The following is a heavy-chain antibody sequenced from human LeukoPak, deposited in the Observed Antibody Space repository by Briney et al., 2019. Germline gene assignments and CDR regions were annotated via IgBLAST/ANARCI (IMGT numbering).Heavy chain of an antibody. CDR3: ARDYKYAFDN. J-gene: IGHJ4*02. CDR1: GFTFSDYS. V-gene: IGHV3-48*01. Sequence: GGSLRLSCAASGFTFSDYSMNWVRQAPGKGLEWISYIGIDSGNTNYADSVKGRFTISGDKAKNSLYLQMNSLRVEDMAVYYCARDYKYAFDNWGQGALVTVSS. CDR2: IGIDSGNT. D-gene: IGHD5-24*01.